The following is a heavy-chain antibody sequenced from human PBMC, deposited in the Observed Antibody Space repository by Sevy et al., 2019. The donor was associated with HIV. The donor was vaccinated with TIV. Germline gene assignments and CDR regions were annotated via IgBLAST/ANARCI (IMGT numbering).Heavy chain of an antibody. Sequence: GGSLRLSCAASGFTFSSYAMSWVRQAPGKGLEWVSAISGSGGSTYYADSVKGRFTISRDNSKNTLYLQMNSLRAEDTAVYYCAKDIYDFWSGYYGGGYFDYWGQGTLVTASS. CDR1: GFTFSSYA. J-gene: IGHJ4*02. CDR3: AKDIYDFWSGYYGGGYFDY. D-gene: IGHD3-3*01. CDR2: ISGSGGST. V-gene: IGHV3-23*01.